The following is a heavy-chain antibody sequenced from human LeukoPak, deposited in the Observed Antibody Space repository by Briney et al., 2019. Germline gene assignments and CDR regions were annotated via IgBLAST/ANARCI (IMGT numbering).Heavy chain of an antibody. Sequence: PGGSLRLSCAATGFTVSSNYMSWVRQAPGKGLAWVSVIYSGGSTYYADSVKGRFTISRDNSKNTLYLQMNSLSAEDTAIYYCAKDRPNYYDSSGHYNRRDGDYWGQGTLVTVSS. CDR2: IYSGGST. J-gene: IGHJ4*02. D-gene: IGHD3-22*01. V-gene: IGHV3-53*01. CDR1: GFTVSSNY. CDR3: AKDRPNYYDSSGHYNRRDGDY.